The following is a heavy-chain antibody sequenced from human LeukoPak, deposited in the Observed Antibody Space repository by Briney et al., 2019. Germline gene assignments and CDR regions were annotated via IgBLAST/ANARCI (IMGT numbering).Heavy chain of an antibody. V-gene: IGHV4-34*01. CDR2: INHSGST. D-gene: IGHD3-10*01. J-gene: IGHJ4*02. CDR3: ARGRIRPTMVRGVGIDY. Sequence: GSLRLSCAASGFIFSSYSMNWVRQAPGKGLEWIGEINHSGSTNYNPSLESRVTISVDTSKNQFSLKLSSVTAADTAVYYCARGRIRPTMVRGVGIDYWGQGTLVTVSS. CDR1: GFIFSSYS.